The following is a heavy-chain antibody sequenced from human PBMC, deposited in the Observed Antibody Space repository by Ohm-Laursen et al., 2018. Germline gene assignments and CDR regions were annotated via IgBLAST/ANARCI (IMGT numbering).Heavy chain of an antibody. Sequence: SETLSLTCTVSGGSISSYHWSWIRQPPGKGLELIGYIHYSGSTNYSPSLKSLVTISVDTSKNQFSLKLSSVTAADTAVYYCARWGITGDTPLDYWGQGTLVTVSS. D-gene: IGHD7-27*01. CDR3: ARWGITGDTPLDY. CDR1: GGSISSYH. CDR2: IHYSGST. V-gene: IGHV4-59*12. J-gene: IGHJ4*02.